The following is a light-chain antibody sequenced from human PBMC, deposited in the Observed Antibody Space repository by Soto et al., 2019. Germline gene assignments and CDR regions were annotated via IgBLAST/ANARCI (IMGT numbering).Light chain of an antibody. CDR3: QQYNNWPLT. CDR2: AAS. V-gene: IGKV3-15*01. Sequence: EIVMTHSPATLAVSPCEGATLSRRASQSISRNLAWYQQKPGQAPRLLIYAASTRATGLPARFSGSGSGTEFTLTISSLQSEDFAVYSCQQYNNWPLTFGQGTKVDI. J-gene: IGKJ1*01. CDR1: QSISRN.